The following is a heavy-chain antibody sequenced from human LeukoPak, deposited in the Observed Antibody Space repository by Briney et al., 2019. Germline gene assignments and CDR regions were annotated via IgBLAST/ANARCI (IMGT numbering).Heavy chain of an antibody. D-gene: IGHD3-3*01. CDR2: IDPSGGST. J-gene: IGHJ3*02. CDR1: GYTLTSYY. CDR3: ARGLRDFWVDAFDT. V-gene: IGHV1-46*01. Sequence: GASVKVSCKASGYTLTSYYMHWMRQAPGQGLEWMGIIDPSGGSTSYAQKFQGRVTMTRDMSTSTVYMELSGLRSEDTAVYYCARGLRDFWVDAFDTWGQGTMVTVSS.